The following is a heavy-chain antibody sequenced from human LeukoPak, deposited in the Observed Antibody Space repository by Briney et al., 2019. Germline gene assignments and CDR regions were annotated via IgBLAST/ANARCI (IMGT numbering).Heavy chain of an antibody. J-gene: IGHJ6*03. CDR2: IYYSGST. CDR1: GGSISSGGYY. Sequence: SETLSLTCTVSGGSISSGGYYWSWIRQHPGKGPEWIGYIYYSGSTYYNPSLKSRVTISVDTSKNQFSLKLSSVTAADTAVYYCVRSPYYYMDVWGKGTTVTVSS. V-gene: IGHV4-31*03. CDR3: VRSPYYYMDV.